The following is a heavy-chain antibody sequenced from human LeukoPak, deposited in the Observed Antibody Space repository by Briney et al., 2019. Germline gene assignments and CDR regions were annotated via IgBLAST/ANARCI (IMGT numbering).Heavy chain of an antibody. V-gene: IGHV3-48*03. CDR3: ARGYSGYDEGVFDY. CDR2: ISSSGSTI. CDR1: GFTFSSYE. D-gene: IGHD5-12*01. Sequence: GGSLRLSCAASGFTFSSYEMNWVRQAPGKGLEWVSYISSSGSTIYYADSVKGRFTISRDNAKNSLYLQMNSLRAEDTAVYYCARGYSGYDEGVFDYWGQGTLVTVSS. J-gene: IGHJ4*02.